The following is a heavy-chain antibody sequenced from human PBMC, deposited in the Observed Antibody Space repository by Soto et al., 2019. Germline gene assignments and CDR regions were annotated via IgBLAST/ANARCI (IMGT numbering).Heavy chain of an antibody. V-gene: IGHV4-4*07. CDR1: GGSISSYY. D-gene: IGHD6-19*01. J-gene: IGHJ4*02. CDR3: ASQNAYIAVAGTDSFDY. Sequence: SETLSLTCTVSGGSISSYYWSWIRQPAGKGLEWIGRIYTSGSTNYNPSLKSRVTMSVDTSKNQFSLKLSSVTAADSAVYYCASQNAYIAVAGTDSFDYWGQGTLVTVSS. CDR2: IYTSGST.